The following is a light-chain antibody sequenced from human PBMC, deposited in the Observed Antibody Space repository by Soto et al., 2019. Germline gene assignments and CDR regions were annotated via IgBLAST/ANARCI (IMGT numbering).Light chain of an antibody. Sequence: DIQMTQSPSTLSASVGDRVTITCRASQSISSWLAWYQQKPGKAPKLLIYDASSLESGVPSRFSGSGSGTEFTLTSSSVPPDYFATYYWQQYNSYPSTFGQGTKVEIK. V-gene: IGKV1-5*01. CDR1: QSISSW. CDR3: QQYNSYPST. J-gene: IGKJ1*01. CDR2: DAS.